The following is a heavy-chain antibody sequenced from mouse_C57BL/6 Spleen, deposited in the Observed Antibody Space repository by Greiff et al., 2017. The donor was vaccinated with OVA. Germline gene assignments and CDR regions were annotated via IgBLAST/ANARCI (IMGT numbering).Heavy chain of an antibody. CDR3: ARDPYDYDVSY. D-gene: IGHD2-4*01. Sequence: QVQLKESGAELVKPGASVKLSCKASGYTFTSYWMQWVKQRPGQGLEWIGEIDPSDSYTNYNQKFKGKATLTVDTSSSTAYMQLSSLTSEDSAVYYCARDPYDYDVSYWGQGTLVTVSA. J-gene: IGHJ3*01. CDR2: IDPSDSYT. CDR1: GYTFTSYW. V-gene: IGHV1-50*01.